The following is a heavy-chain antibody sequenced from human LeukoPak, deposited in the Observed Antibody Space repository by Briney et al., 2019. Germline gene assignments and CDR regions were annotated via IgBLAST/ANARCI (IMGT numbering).Heavy chain of an antibody. D-gene: IGHD2-15*01. V-gene: IGHV3-49*04. CDR3: TRALYCSGGSCWPFDY. J-gene: IGHJ4*02. Sequence: GGSLRLSCTASGFTFGDYAMSWARQAPGKGLEWVGFIRSKAYGGTTEYAASVKGRFTISRDDSKSIAYLQMNSLKTEDTAVYYCTRALYCSGGSCWPFDYWGQGTLVTVSS. CDR1: GFTFGDYA. CDR2: IRSKAYGGTT.